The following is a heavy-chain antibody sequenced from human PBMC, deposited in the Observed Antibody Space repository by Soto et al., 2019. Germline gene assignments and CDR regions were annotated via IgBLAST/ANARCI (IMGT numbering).Heavy chain of an antibody. CDR1: GASISSGDYY. Sequence: SETLSLTCTVSGASISSGDYYWSWIRQPPGKGLEWIGYIYHSGRTYYNPSLKSRLTISVDTSKNQFSLRLNSVTAADTAVYYCARASSSAYWLAYSDYWGQGALVT. D-gene: IGHD3-22*01. CDR3: ARASSSAYWLAYSDY. CDR2: IYHSGRT. J-gene: IGHJ4*02. V-gene: IGHV4-30-4*01.